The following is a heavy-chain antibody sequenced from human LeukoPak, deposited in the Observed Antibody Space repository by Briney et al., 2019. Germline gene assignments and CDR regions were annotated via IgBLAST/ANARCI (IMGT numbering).Heavy chain of an antibody. CDR3: ARDRDWMLYDY. CDR2: IWSDGSKK. CDR1: GFTFTTSG. D-gene: IGHD3-9*01. J-gene: IGHJ4*02. V-gene: IGHV3-33*01. Sequence: GRSLRLSCAASGFTFTTSGMHWVRQAPGKGLEWVAVIWSDGSKKLYADSVKGRFTISRDNSKNTLSSEMYSLRAEDTAMYYCARDRDWMLYDYWGQGTLATVSS.